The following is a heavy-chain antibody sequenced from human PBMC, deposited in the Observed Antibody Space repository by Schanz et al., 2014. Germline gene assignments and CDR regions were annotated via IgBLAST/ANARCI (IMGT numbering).Heavy chain of an antibody. Sequence: EVQLVESGGGLVKPGGSLRLSCATSGLTFTSAWMNWVRQAPGKGLQWVARIKSKTDGGTRDYAAPVKGRFTISTDDSKNTVYLQMNSLQTEDTAVYYCTADLWFGAVWGVWWGQGTLVTVSS. J-gene: IGHJ4*02. CDR2: IKSKTDGGTR. D-gene: IGHD3-10*01. V-gene: IGHV3-15*01. CDR1: GLTFTSAW. CDR3: TADLWFGAVWGVW.